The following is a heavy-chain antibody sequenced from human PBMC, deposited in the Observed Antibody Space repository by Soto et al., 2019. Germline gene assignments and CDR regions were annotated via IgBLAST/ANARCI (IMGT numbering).Heavy chain of an antibody. D-gene: IGHD6-25*01. J-gene: IGHJ4*02. CDR1: GIMSSGYG. CDR3: ATMKRARLDS. CDR2: INPILDST. Sequence: QEQVVQSGPAMKEPGSSVKVSCRASGIMSSGYGFSWVRQAPGQGLEWVGMINPILDSTHYAQKLQGRVSLSVDKSRETAYLEVTSLRLEDTAIYFCATMKRARLDSWGRGTVVTVSS. V-gene: IGHV1-69*09.